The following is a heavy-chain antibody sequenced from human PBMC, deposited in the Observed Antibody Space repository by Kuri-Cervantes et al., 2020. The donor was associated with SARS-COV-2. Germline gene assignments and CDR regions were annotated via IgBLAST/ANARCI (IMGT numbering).Heavy chain of an antibody. CDR1: GFTFSSYA. J-gene: IGHJ4*02. CDR2: ISGSGSST. V-gene: IGHV3-23*01. Sequence: GESLKISCAASGFTFSSYAMSWVRQAPGKGLEWVSSISGSGSSTYYTDSVKGRFTISRDNSKKTQYLQMDSLRAEDTAVYYCAKSRTGVGDSTDYWGPGTLVTVSS. D-gene: IGHD1-26*01. CDR3: AKSRTGVGDSTDY.